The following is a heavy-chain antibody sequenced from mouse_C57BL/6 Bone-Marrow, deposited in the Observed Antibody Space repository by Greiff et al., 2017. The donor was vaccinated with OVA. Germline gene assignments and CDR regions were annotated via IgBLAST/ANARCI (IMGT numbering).Heavy chain of an antibody. CDR3: ARSDSSGPGSY. J-gene: IGHJ3*01. CDR2: IYPGSGST. D-gene: IGHD3-2*02. V-gene: IGHV1-55*01. Sequence: QVHVKQPGAELVKPGASVKLSCKASGYTFTSYWLTWVKQRPGQGLEWIGDIYPGSGSTNYNEKFKSKATLTVDTSSSTAYMQLSSLTSEDSAVYYCARSDSSGPGSYWGQGTLVTVSA. CDR1: GYTFTSYW.